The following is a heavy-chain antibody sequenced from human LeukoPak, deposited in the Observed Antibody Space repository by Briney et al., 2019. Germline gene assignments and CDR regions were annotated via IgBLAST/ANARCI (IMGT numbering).Heavy chain of an antibody. CDR1: GFTFSNYA. Sequence: GGPLRLSCAASGFTFSNYAMSWVRQAPGKGLEWVSAISGSRGSTYYADSVKGRFTISRDNSKNTLYLQMNSLRAEDTAVYYCASQWELHKFDYWGQGTLVTVSS. CDR3: ASQWELHKFDY. D-gene: IGHD1-26*01. CDR2: ISGSRGST. J-gene: IGHJ4*02. V-gene: IGHV3-23*01.